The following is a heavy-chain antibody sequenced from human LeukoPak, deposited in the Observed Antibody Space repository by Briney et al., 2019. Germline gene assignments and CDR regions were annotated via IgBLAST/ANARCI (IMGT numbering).Heavy chain of an antibody. CDR3: AKDSKIVGPTFRSYHYMDV. V-gene: IGHV3-23*01. CDR2: ISGSGVTT. J-gene: IGHJ6*03. CDR1: GFTFSNYG. D-gene: IGHD1-26*01. Sequence: PGGTLRLSCAASGFTFSNYGMSWVRQAPGKGLEWVSAISGSGVTTYYADSVKGRFTISRDNSKHTLYLQMNSLRAEDTAVYYCAKDSKIVGPTFRSYHYMDVWGKGTTVTVSS.